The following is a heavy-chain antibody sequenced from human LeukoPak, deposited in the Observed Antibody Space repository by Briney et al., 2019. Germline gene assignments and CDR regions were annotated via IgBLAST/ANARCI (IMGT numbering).Heavy chain of an antibody. CDR3: ARAAGGGGNRFDY. CDR2: IYSGGST. V-gene: IGHV3-53*01. CDR1: GFTVSDNY. J-gene: IGHJ4*02. Sequence: PGGSLRLSCAASGFTVSDNYMSWVRQAPGHGREWVSVIYSGGSTYYADSVKGRFSSPRDNSKNTLYLQMNSLRAEDTAVYYCARAAGGGGNRFDYWGQGTLVTVSS. D-gene: IGHD4-23*01.